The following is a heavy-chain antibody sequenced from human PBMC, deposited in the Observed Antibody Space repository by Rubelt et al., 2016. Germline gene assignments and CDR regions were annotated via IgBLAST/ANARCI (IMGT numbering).Heavy chain of an antibody. V-gene: IGHV3-23*01. J-gene: IGHJ4*02. CDR2: ISGSGGST. CDR1: GFPFSTYA. CDR3: ASRPEGQLESDLDY. D-gene: IGHD6-13*01. Sequence: GESLRLSCAASGFPFSTYAMSWVRQAPGKGLEWVSSISGSGGSTYYADSVKGRFSISRDNSKNTLYLQMNSLRAEDTAVYYCASRPEGQLESDLDYWGQGTLVTVSS.